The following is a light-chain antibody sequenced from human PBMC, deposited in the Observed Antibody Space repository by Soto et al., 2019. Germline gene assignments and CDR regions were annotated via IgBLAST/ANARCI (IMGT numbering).Light chain of an antibody. V-gene: IGLV2-14*01. J-gene: IGLJ1*01. Sequence: QSVLTQPASVSGSPGQSITISCTGTSSDVGGYNYVSWYQQHPGKAPKLMISEVSNRPSGLPNRFSGSKSGNTASLTISGLQDEDEADYYCSSDTRSSTPDVFGAGTKLTVL. CDR2: EVS. CDR3: SSDTRSSTPDV. CDR1: SSDVGGYNY.